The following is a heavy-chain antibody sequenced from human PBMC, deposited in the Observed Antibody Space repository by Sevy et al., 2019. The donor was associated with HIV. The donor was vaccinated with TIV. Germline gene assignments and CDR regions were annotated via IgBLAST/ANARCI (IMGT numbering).Heavy chain of an antibody. CDR3: ARGARPRGLSYYYYGMDV. J-gene: IGHJ6*02. Sequence: GGSLRLSCAASGFTFSSYDMHWVRQATGKGLEWDSAIGTAGDTYYPGSVKGRFTISRENAKNSLYLQMNSLRAGDTAVYYCARGARPRGLSYYYYGMDVWGQGTTVTVSS. D-gene: IGHD2-8*01. V-gene: IGHV3-13*01. CDR1: GFTFSSYD. CDR2: IGTAGDT.